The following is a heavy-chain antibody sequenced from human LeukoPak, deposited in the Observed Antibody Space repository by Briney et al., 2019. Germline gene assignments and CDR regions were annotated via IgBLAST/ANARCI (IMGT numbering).Heavy chain of an antibody. V-gene: IGHV1-2*02. CDR1: GYTLTDNH. Sequence: ASVKVSCKASGYTLTDNHLYWVRQAPGQGLEWMGWIDPNSGVTNFAQDFQGRLTMTTDTSISTAYMELSRLTSDDTTVYYCARELGINAFDVWGQGTLVTVSS. J-gene: IGHJ3*01. CDR3: ARELGINAFDV. CDR2: IDPNSGVT. D-gene: IGHD7-27*01.